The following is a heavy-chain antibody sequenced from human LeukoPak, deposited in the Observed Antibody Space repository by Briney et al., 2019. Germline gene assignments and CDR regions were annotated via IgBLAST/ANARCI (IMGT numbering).Heavy chain of an antibody. CDR2: IYYSGTT. V-gene: IGHV4-39*01. CDR1: GDSVSSNSFY. Sequence: PSETLSLTCTDSGDSVSSNSFYWGWIRQPPGKGLEWIGSIYYSGTTFYNPSLKSRVTTSVDSSKNQFSLELSSVTAADTAVYYCVRHNKHCPGGGANCLHWFDPWGQGILVTVSS. J-gene: IGHJ5*02. CDR3: VRHNKHCPGGGANCLHWFDP. D-gene: IGHD4/OR15-4a*01.